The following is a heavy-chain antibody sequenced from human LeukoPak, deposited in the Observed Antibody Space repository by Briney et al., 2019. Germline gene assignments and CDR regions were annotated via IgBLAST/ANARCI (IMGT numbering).Heavy chain of an antibody. CDR1: GGSISSSNW. CDR2: IYHRGNT. D-gene: IGHD6-6*01. Sequence: SGTLSLTCAVSGGSISSSNWWSWVRQPPGKGLEWIGTIYHRGNTYYNPSLKSRVTISVDTSKNQFSLKLSSVAAADTAVYYCARVTEYSSSSYYYYYMDVWGKGTTVTVSS. CDR3: ARVTEYSSSSYYYYYMDV. J-gene: IGHJ6*03. V-gene: IGHV4-4*02.